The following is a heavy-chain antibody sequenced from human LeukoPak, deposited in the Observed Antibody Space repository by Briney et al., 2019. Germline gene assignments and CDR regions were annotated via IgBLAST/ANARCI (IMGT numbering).Heavy chain of an antibody. CDR1: GDSFSSHY. CDR2: ISHIGRT. CDR3: ARTYDSSGYYSDY. Sequence: SETLSLTCAVSGDSFSSHYWTWIRQSPGTGLEWIGYISHIGRTNYNPSLKSRVTISIDTSKNQFSLKLRSVTAADTAVYYCARTYDSSGYYSDYWGQGTLVTVSS. J-gene: IGHJ4*02. D-gene: IGHD3-22*01. V-gene: IGHV4-59*11.